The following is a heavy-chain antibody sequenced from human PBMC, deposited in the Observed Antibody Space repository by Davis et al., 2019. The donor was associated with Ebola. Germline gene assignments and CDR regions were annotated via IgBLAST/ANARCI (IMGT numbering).Heavy chain of an antibody. D-gene: IGHD6-19*01. CDR1: GFTFSSYA. CDR3: AKARRYSSGWYPFDY. CDR2: ISGSGGST. Sequence: PGGSLRLSCAASGFTFSSYAMSWVRQAPGKGLEWVSAISGSGGSTYYADSVKGRFTITRDNSKNTLYLQMNSLRAEDTAVYYCAKARRYSSGWYPFDYWGQGTLVTVSS. V-gene: IGHV3-23*01. J-gene: IGHJ4*02.